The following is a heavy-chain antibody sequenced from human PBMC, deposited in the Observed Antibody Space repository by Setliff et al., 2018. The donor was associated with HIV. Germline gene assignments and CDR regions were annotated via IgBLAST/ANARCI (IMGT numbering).Heavy chain of an antibody. D-gene: IGHD2-21*01. CDR3: VRGFHSFDI. CDR1: GFTLTDYF. V-gene: IGHV3-72*01. CDR2: LRNKDHGSTT. Sequence: PGGSLRLSCAASGFTLTDYFMDWVRQPPGKGLEWLARLRNKDHGSTTGYAASVTGRFTISRDDSKNSLYLQMNYLNTEDTAVYYCVRGFHSFDIWGQGTKVTVSS. J-gene: IGHJ3*02.